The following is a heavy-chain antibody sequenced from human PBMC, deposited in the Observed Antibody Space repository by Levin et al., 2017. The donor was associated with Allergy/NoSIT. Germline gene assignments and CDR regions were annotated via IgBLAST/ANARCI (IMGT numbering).Heavy chain of an antibody. J-gene: IGHJ1*01. V-gene: IGHV5-51*01. Sequence: NTGGSLRLSCKGSGYRFTSYWIGWVRQMPGKGLEWMGIIYPGDSDTRYSPSFQGQVTISADKSISTAYLQWSGLKASDTAMYYCATSYCSTTSCYDEYFQHWGQGTLVSVSS. CDR3: ATSYCSTTSCYDEYFQH. D-gene: IGHD2-2*01. CDR2: IYPGDSDT. CDR1: GYRFTSYW.